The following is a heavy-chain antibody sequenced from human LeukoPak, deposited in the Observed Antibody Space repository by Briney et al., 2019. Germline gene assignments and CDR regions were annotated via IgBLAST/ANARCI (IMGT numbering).Heavy chain of an antibody. Sequence: SETLSLTCTVSGGSISSSSYYWGWIRQPPGKGLEWIGSIYYSGSTYYNPSLKSRVTISVDTSKNQFSLKLSSVTAADTAVYYCARLRVRGPPDYWGQGTLVTVSS. CDR3: ARLRVRGPPDY. CDR2: IYYSGST. V-gene: IGHV4-39*07. D-gene: IGHD3-10*01. J-gene: IGHJ4*02. CDR1: GGSISSSSYY.